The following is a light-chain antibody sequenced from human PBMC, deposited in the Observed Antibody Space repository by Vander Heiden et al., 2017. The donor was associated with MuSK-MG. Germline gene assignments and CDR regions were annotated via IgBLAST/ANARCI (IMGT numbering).Light chain of an antibody. Sequence: QSVLTQPPSASGTPGQRVSISCSGSSSNIGNNIVNWYQQLPGTAPKLLILSNNQRPSGVPDRFSGSKSGTSASLAISGLQSEDEAIYYWAASDDSLNGLVVFGGGTQVTVL. J-gene: IGLJ2*01. CDR2: SNN. CDR3: AASDDSLNGLVV. V-gene: IGLV1-44*01. CDR1: SSNIGNNI.